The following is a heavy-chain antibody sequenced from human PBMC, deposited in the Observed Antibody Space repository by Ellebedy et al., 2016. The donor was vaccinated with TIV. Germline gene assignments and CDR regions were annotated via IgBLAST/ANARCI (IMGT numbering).Heavy chain of an antibody. V-gene: IGHV4-39*07. CDR3: AIDPIVGPTPYYFDS. D-gene: IGHD1-26*01. J-gene: IGHJ4*02. Sequence: MPSETLSLTCTVSGGSDDNSAHYLTWVRQPPGKGLQWIANIYYCGSTYYNPSLKSRVTISLNTSKNQFSLRLTSVTAADTSVYYCAIDPIVGPTPYYFDSWGQGTLVTVSS. CDR1: GGSDDNSAHY. CDR2: IYYCGST.